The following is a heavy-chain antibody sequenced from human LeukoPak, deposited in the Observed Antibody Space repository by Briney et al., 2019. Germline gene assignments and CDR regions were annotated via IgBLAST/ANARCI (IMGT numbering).Heavy chain of an antibody. CDR2: TKNKANNYAT. CDR3: TTWVADDF. V-gene: IGHV3-73*01. D-gene: IGHD2-15*01. CDR1: GFTFSDSA. Sequence: GGSLKLSCAAFGFTFSDSAINWVRQASGKGPEWVGRTKNKANNYATRYGASVKGRFVISRDDSKNTAYLQMNSLKTEDTAVYYCTTWVADDFWGQGTLVTVSS. J-gene: IGHJ4*02.